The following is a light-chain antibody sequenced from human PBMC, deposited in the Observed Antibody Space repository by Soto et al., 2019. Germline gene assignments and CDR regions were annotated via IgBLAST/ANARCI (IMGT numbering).Light chain of an antibody. V-gene: IGKV1-5*01. CDR3: QQYNSYSPT. J-gene: IGKJ1*01. CDR1: QSISSW. Sequence: DIQMTQSPSTLSASVGDRVTITCRASQSISSWLAWYQQKPGKAPKLLIYDASSLESGVPSRFSGSGSGTELTLTISSLQSDDFATYYCQQYNSYSPTFGRGTKVEIK. CDR2: DAS.